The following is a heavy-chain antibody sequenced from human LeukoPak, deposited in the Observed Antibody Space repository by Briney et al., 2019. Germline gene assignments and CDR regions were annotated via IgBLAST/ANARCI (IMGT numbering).Heavy chain of an antibody. Sequence: GGSLRLSCAASGFTFSSYSMNWVRQAPGKGLEWVSSISSSSSYIYYADSVKGRFTISRDNAKNSLYLQMNSLRAEDTAVYYCARDPQRGYSYSNHDAFDIWGQGTMVTVSS. CDR1: GFTFSSYS. J-gene: IGHJ3*02. CDR3: ARDPQRGYSYSNHDAFDI. V-gene: IGHV3-21*01. CDR2: ISSSSSYI. D-gene: IGHD5-18*01.